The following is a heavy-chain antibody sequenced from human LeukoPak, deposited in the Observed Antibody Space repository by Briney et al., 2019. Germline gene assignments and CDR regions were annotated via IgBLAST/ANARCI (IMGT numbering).Heavy chain of an antibody. CDR1: GFTFSSYS. CDR3: ARDPSEGNTMVRGVIIPSNWFDP. D-gene: IGHD3-10*01. V-gene: IGHV3-21*01. Sequence: PGGSLRLSCAASGFTFSSYSMNWVRQAPGKGLEWVSSISSSSSYIYYADSVKGRFTISRDNAKNSLYLQMNSLRAEDTAVYYCARDPSEGNTMVRGVIIPSNWFDPWGQGTLVTVSS. J-gene: IGHJ5*02. CDR2: ISSSSSYI.